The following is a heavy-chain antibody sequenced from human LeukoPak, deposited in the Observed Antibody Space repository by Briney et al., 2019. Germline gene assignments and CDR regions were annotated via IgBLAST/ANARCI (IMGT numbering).Heavy chain of an antibody. CDR3: AKGGHYSSFDY. Sequence: PGGSLRLSCAVSGFTFGNYAATWVRQAPGKGLEWVSTISGNGDTTFYADSVKGRFTISRDNSKYTLSLQMNSLRAEDTAIYYCAKGGHYSSFDYWGQGTLVTVSS. D-gene: IGHD6-13*01. CDR1: GFTFGNYA. CDR2: ISGNGDTT. J-gene: IGHJ4*02. V-gene: IGHV3-23*01.